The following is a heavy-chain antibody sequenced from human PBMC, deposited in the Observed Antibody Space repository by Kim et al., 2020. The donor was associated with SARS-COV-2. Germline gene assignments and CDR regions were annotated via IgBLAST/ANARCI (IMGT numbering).Heavy chain of an antibody. CDR1: GFTSYN. J-gene: IGHJ4*02. CDR2: INPRGGST. V-gene: IGHV1-46*01. Sequence: ASLKVSCTTSGFTSYNIHWVRQAPGQGLEWMGIINPRGGSTNFAQRFQGRVTMTRDTSTSTVYMELISLRPEDTAVYYCAGSRPRARRYYYYFVYCCRGT. CDR3: AGSRPRARRYYYYFVY. D-gene: IGHD3-10*01.